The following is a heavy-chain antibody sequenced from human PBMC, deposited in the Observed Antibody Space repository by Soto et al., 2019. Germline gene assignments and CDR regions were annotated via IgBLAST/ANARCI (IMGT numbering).Heavy chain of an antibody. CDR2: TYGGGDGT. V-gene: IGHV3-23*01. CDR1: GFTFSNYA. J-gene: IGHJ4*02. CDR3: AKNRGHEPPYYSDS. Sequence: EVLLLESGGGLVQPGGSLRLSCAASGFTFSNYAVNWVRQDPGKGLEWVSTTYGGGDGTQYADSVKGRFTISRDNSKNTLYLQMNSLRAEDTAVYYCAKNRGHEPPYYSDSWGQGTLVTVSS.